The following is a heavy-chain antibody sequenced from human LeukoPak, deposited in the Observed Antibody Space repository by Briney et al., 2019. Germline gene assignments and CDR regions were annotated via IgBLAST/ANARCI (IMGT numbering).Heavy chain of an antibody. V-gene: IGHV3-21*01. Sequence: GGSLRLSCAASGFTFSSYSMNLVRQAPGKGLEWVSSISSSSSYIYYADSVKGRFTISRDNAKNSLYLQMNSLRAEDTAVYYCAREYSSSWYDTAPFDYWGQGTLVTVSS. D-gene: IGHD6-13*01. J-gene: IGHJ4*02. CDR2: ISSSSSYI. CDR1: GFTFSSYS. CDR3: AREYSSSWYDTAPFDY.